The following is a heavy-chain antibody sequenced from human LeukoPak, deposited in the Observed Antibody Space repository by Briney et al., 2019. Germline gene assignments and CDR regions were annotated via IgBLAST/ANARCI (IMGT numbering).Heavy chain of an antibody. CDR3: ARLLLDMIVVAAYWYFDL. D-gene: IGHD3-22*01. J-gene: IGHJ2*01. CDR2: IYYSGST. CDR1: GGSISSYY. V-gene: IGHV4-59*08. Sequence: SETLSLTCTVSGGSISSYYWSWIRQPPGKGLEWIGYIYYSGSTNYNPSLKSRVTIPVDTSKNQFSLKLSSVTAADTAVYYCARLLLDMIVVAAYWYFDLWGRGTLVTVSS.